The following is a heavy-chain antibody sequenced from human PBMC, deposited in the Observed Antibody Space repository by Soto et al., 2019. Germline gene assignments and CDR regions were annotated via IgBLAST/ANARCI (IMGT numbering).Heavy chain of an antibody. CDR2: TYYRSKWYN. Sequence: SQTLSLTCAISGDSVSSNSAAWNWIRQSPSRGLEWLGRTYYRSKWYNDYAVSVKSRITINPDTSKNQFSLQLNSVTPEDTAVYYCARLPSEVEYYYGSGSYRGADYYYYGMDVWGQGTTVTVSS. D-gene: IGHD3-10*01. CDR3: ARLPSEVEYYYGSGSYRGADYYYYGMDV. V-gene: IGHV6-1*01. CDR1: GDSVSSNSAA. J-gene: IGHJ6*02.